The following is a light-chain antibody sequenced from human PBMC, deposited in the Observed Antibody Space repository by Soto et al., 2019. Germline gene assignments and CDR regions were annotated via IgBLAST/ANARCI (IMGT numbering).Light chain of an antibody. CDR3: QHYNTYPWT. Sequence: DIQLTQSPSFLSASVGDRVTITCRASQGISSYLASYQQEPGKAPKLLIYAASTSQSGVPSRFSGSGSGTEFTLTISSLQPGDFATYYCQHYNTYPWTFGQGTKVDIK. J-gene: IGKJ1*01. CDR1: QGISSY. CDR2: AAS. V-gene: IGKV1-9*01.